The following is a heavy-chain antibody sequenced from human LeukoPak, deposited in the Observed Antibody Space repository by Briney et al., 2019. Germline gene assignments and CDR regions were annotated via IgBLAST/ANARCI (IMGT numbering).Heavy chain of an antibody. J-gene: IGHJ4*02. V-gene: IGHV3-33*01. Sequence: GGSLRLSCAASGFTFSSYGMHWVRQAPGKGLEWVAVIWYDGSNKYYADSVKGRFTISRDNSKNTLYLQMNSLRAEDTAIYYCAIMHPYYDGSGYWVQWGQGTLVTVSS. D-gene: IGHD3-22*01. CDR1: GFTFSSYG. CDR3: AIMHPYYDGSGYWVQ. CDR2: IWYDGSNK.